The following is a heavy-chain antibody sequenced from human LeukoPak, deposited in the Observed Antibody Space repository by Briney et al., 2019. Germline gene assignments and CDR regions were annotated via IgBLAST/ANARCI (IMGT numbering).Heavy chain of an antibody. CDR1: GYTFTSYA. V-gene: IGHV1-3*01. D-gene: IGHD6-13*01. CDR3: ARERQQLVRWFDP. J-gene: IGHJ5*02. CDR2: INAGNGNT. Sequence: ASVKVSCKASGYTFTSYAMHWVRQASGQRLEWMGWINAGNGNTKYSQKFQGRVTITRDTSASTAYMELSSLRSEDTAVYYCARERQQLVRWFDPWGQGTLVTVSS.